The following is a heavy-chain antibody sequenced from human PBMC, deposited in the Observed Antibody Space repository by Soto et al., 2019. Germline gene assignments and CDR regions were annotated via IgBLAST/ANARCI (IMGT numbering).Heavy chain of an antibody. J-gene: IGHJ3*01. V-gene: IGHV1-69*01. CDR2: VIHICGTT. D-gene: IGHD3-3*01. CDR3: ARSRRQCSDFPGVISWAALGV. CDR1: GGALSRSG. Sequence: QVQLVQSGAAMKKPGSSVRVSCKASGGALSRSGITWVRQAPGQGLEWEAGVIHICGTTKNAPKFQGRVTVSADESTSTDYMALSSLTSEATAVYFCARSRRQCSDFPGVISWAALGVWGQGTLVTVSS.